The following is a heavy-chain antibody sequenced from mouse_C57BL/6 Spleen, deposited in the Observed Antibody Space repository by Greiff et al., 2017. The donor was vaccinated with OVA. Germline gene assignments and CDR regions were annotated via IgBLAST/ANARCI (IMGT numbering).Heavy chain of an antibody. CDR3: ARDNYGSSWGYAMDY. CDR2: IYPRDGST. J-gene: IGHJ4*01. CDR1: GYTFTSYD. Sequence: QVQLQQSGPELVKPGASVKLSCKASGYTFTSYDINWVKQRPGQGLEWIGWIYPRDGSTKYNEKFKGKATLTVDTSSSTAYMELHSLTSEDSAVYFCARDNYGSSWGYAMDYWGQGTSVTVSS. V-gene: IGHV1-85*01. D-gene: IGHD1-1*01.